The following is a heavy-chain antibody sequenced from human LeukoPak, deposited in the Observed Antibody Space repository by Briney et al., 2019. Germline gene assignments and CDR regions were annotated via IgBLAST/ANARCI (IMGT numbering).Heavy chain of an antibody. J-gene: IGHJ4*02. D-gene: IGHD2/OR15-2a*01. Sequence: GGSLRLSCAASGFTFSSYAMSWVRQAPGKGLEWVSTFSGSGGSTHYADSVKGRFTISRDNSKNTLYLQMNSLRAEDTAVYYCARESDPTNSYYFDYWGQGTLVTVSS. CDR2: FSGSGGST. CDR1: GFTFSSYA. V-gene: IGHV3-23*01. CDR3: ARESDPTNSYYFDY.